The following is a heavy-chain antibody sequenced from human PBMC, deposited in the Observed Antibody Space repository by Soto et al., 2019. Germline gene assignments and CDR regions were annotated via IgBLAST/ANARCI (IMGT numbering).Heavy chain of an antibody. CDR2: INHSGST. CDR1: GGAFSGYY. D-gene: IGHD4-17*01. Sequence: PWETLSLTCAVYGGAFSGYYWSWIREPTGKGLEWIGGINHSGSTNYNPSLKSRVTISVDTSKNQLSLKLSSVTAADTAVYYCARYSGANDLDSCGQGTLLPVSS. CDR3: ARYSGANDLDS. V-gene: IGHV4-34*01. J-gene: IGHJ4*02.